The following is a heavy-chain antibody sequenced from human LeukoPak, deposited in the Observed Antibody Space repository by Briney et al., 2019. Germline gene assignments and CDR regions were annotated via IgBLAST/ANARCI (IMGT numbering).Heavy chain of an antibody. CDR2: IGGGANT. J-gene: IGHJ4*02. V-gene: IGHV3-23*01. Sequence: GGSLRLTCAASGFTFANYATSWVSQAPERGLEWVSTIGGGANTYHADSVQGRFTISRDNSKNTLYLQMNSLRAEDTAVYYCAKGLGYSPAPLNDYCGQGTLVTVSS. D-gene: IGHD3-22*01. CDR3: AKGLGYSPAPLNDY. CDR1: GFTFANYA.